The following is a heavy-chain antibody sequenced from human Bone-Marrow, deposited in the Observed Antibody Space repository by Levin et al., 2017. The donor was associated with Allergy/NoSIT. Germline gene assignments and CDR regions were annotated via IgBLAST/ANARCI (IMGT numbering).Heavy chain of an antibody. Sequence: PGGSLRLSCAASGFTFTSYAMSWVRQAPGKGLEWVSAISGSGDSTYYADSVKGRFTISRDNSKDTLYLQMNSLRAEDTAVYYCARDRGMTSQYDFWSGYFTGNWGQGTLVTVSS. CDR1: GFTFTSYA. D-gene: IGHD3-3*01. J-gene: IGHJ4*02. CDR2: ISGSGDST. CDR3: ARDRGMTSQYDFWSGYFTGN. V-gene: IGHV3-23*01.